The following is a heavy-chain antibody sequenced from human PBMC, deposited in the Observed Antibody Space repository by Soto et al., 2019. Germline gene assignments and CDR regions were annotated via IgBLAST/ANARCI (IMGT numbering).Heavy chain of an antibody. J-gene: IGHJ4*02. CDR2: IYYSGST. Sequence: QVQLQESGPGLVKPSQTLSLTCTVSGGSISSGDYYWNWIRQPPGKGLEWIGYIYYSGSTYYNPSLRSRVTISVDTSKNQFSLKLSSVTAADTAVYYCARDRGCSSSSYPLVIDYWGQGTLVTVSS. D-gene: IGHD2-2*01. V-gene: IGHV4-30-4*01. CDR3: ARDRGCSSSSYPLVIDY. CDR1: GGSISSGDYY.